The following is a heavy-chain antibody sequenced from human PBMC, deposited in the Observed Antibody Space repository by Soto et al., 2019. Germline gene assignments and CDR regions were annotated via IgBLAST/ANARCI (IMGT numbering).Heavy chain of an antibody. CDR1: GLTFSGYG. V-gene: IGHV3-23*01. D-gene: IGHD4-4*01. J-gene: IGHJ4*02. CDR3: VTRSRGLQSSPPRLDS. CDR2: ISGSGSTT. Sequence: EVQLLESVGGLVQPGGSLRLSCAASGLTFSGYGMSWVRQAPGTGLEWGSAISGSGSTTYYADSVKGRFTISRDDSKNILFLQMTSLRAEDTAVYYCVTRSRGLQSSPPRLDSWGQGTLVTVSS.